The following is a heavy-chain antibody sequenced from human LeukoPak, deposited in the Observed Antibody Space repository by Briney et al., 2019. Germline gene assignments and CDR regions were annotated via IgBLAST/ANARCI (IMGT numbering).Heavy chain of an antibody. D-gene: IGHD2-2*01. CDR1: GYTFTSYG. CDR2: ISAYNGNT. J-gene: IGHJ5*02. CDR3: ARAHRYCSSTSCYYWFDP. V-gene: IGHV1-18*01. Sequence: ASVKVSCKASGYTFTSYGISWVRQAPGQGLEWMGWISAYNGNTNYAQKLQGRVTMTTDTSTSTAYMELRSLRSDDTAVYYCARAHRYCSSTSCYYWFDPWGQGTLVTVSS.